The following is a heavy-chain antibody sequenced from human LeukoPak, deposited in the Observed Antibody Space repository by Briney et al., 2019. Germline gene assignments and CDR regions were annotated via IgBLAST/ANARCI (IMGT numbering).Heavy chain of an antibody. CDR3: ARDSAYSSSYDY. CDR2: IYSSGST. V-gene: IGHV4-4*07. D-gene: IGHD6-6*01. Sequence: SETLSLTCAASGCSISSYYMSWIRQPPGKGLEWIARIYSSGSTNYNPSLKSRVTMSVDTSKNQFSLKLSSVTAADTAVYYCARDSAYSSSYDYWGQETLVTVSS. CDR1: GCSISSYY. J-gene: IGHJ4*02.